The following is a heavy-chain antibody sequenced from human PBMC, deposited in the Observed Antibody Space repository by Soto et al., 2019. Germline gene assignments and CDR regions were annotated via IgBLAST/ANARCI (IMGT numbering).Heavy chain of an antibody. D-gene: IGHD1-26*01. CDR3: AKYSGSYPVYNGLSL. CDR2: ISGSSDAA. Sequence: VQLLESGGGLVQPGGSLRLSCAASGFPFSTSAMNWVRQAPGKGLEWVSIISGSSDAAYYAESVKSRFASSRDNSKNTLYLQMNSLRAEDTAVYYCAKYSGSYPVYNGLSLWGQGTTVTVS. V-gene: IGHV3-23*01. J-gene: IGHJ6*02. CDR1: GFPFSTSA.